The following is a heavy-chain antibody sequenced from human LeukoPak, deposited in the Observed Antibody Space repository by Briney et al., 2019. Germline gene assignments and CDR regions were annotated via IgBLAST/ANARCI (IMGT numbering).Heavy chain of an antibody. D-gene: IGHD6-13*01. CDR2: INPKSGGT. CDR1: GYTFSGYY. Sequence: ASVKVSCKASGYTFSGYYMHWVRQAPGQGLEWMGWINPKSGGTNEAQKFHDRVTMTRDTSIRTAYMEVSRLRSDDTAVYYCARDVAAAAFLDPWGQGTLVTVSS. CDR3: ARDVAAAAFLDP. V-gene: IGHV1-2*02. J-gene: IGHJ5*02.